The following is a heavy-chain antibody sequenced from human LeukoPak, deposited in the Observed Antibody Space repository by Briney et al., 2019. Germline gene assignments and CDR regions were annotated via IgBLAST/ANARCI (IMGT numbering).Heavy chain of an antibody. V-gene: IGHV3-53*01. J-gene: IGHJ6*02. CDR2: LYSGGTT. D-gene: IGHD3-9*01. CDR1: GFTVSSNY. CDR3: VKGMEDYDILTGVLDV. Sequence: PGGSLRLSCAASGFTVSSNYMSWVRQAPGEGLEWVSALYSGGTTYYADSVKGRFTISRDNSKNTVYLQMNSLRAEDTAVYYCVKGMEDYDILTGVLDVWGQGTTVTVSS.